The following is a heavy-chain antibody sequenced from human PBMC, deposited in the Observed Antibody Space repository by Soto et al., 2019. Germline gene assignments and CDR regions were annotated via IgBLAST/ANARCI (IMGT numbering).Heavy chain of an antibody. J-gene: IGHJ4*02. V-gene: IGHV1-18*01. CDR3: ARDSAPYYTSDFDY. D-gene: IGHD6-19*01. CDR2: ISAYNGNT. CDR1: GYTFTSYG. Sequence: QVQLVQSGAEVKKPGASVKVSCKASGYTFTSYGISWVRQAPGQGLEWMGWISAYNGNTNYAQKLQGRVTMTTDTSTSTAYMELRSLSSADTSVYYCARDSAPYYTSDFDYWGQGTLVTVSS.